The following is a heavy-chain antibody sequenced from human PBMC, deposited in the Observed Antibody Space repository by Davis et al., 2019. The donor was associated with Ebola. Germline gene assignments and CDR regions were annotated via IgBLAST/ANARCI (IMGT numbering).Heavy chain of an antibody. J-gene: IGHJ6*02. CDR2: IIPIFGTA. CDR3: ARGALGLLLDYYYGMDV. D-gene: IGHD2-15*01. Sequence: SVKVSCKASGGTFSSYAISWVRQAPGQGLEWMGGIIPIFGTANYAQKFQGRVTITRDTSASTAYMELSSLRSEDTAVYYCARGALGLLLDYYYGMDVWGQGTTVTVSS. V-gene: IGHV1-69*05. CDR1: GGTFSSYA.